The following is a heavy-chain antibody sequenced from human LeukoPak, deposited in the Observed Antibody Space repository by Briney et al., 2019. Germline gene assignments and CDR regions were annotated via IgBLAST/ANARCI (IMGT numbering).Heavy chain of an antibody. J-gene: IGHJ6*03. V-gene: IGHV4-61*02. CDR3: ARDHPTWSGYSLRQNYYYYMDV. D-gene: IGHD3-3*01. CDR1: GGSISSSSYY. Sequence: SETLSLTCTVSGGSISSSSYYWSWIRQPAGKGLEWIGRIYTSGSTNYNPSLKSRVTMSVDTSKNQFSLKLSSVTAADTAVYYCARDHPTWSGYSLRQNYYYYMDVWGKGTTVTVSS. CDR2: IYTSGST.